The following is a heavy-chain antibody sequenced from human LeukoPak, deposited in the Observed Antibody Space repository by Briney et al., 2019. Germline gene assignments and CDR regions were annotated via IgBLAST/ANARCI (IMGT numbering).Heavy chain of an antibody. Sequence: GGSLRLSCAASGFTVSSNYMSWVRQAPGKGLEWVSVIYSGGSTYYADSVKGRFTISRDNSKNTLYLQMNSLRAEDTAVYYCARDKAARPTRGYYYYYMDVWGKGTTVTVSS. V-gene: IGHV3-53*01. D-gene: IGHD6-6*01. J-gene: IGHJ6*03. CDR1: GFTVSSNY. CDR3: ARDKAARPTRGYYYYYMDV. CDR2: IYSGGST.